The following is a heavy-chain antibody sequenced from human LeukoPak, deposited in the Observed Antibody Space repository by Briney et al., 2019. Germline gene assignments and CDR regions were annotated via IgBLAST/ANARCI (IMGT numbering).Heavy chain of an antibody. Sequence: GESLKISCKGSGYTFSSYWIGWVRQMPGKGLEWMGIIYPGDSDTRYSPSLQGQVTISVDTSIGTAYLQWSSLKASDTAIYYRARQNDFRLHYWGQGTLVTVSS. J-gene: IGHJ4*02. CDR1: GYTFSSYW. CDR2: IYPGDSDT. V-gene: IGHV5-51*01. D-gene: IGHD3-3*01. CDR3: ARQNDFRLHY.